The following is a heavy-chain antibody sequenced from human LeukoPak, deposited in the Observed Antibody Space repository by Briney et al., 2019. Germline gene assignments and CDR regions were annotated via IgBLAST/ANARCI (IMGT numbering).Heavy chain of an antibody. CDR3: AREPCNGGYGDSYYYYMDV. J-gene: IGHJ6*03. CDR1: VFTFSRYS. D-gene: IGHD1-26*01. CDR2: ISSSSIYI. Sequence: VGTLRLSCAASVFTFSRYSMNWGRQAPGEGLEGVSSISSSSIYIHYTDSVRGRFTNTRDNAKNSLYLQMNSLRDEDTAVYYCAREPCNGGYGDSYYYYMDVWGKGTTVTVSS. V-gene: IGHV3-21*01.